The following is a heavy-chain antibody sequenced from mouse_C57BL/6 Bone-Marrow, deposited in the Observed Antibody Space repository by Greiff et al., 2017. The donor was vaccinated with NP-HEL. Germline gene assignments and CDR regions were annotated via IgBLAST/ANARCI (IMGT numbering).Heavy chain of an antibody. CDR1: GYTFTSYW. D-gene: IGHD2-5*01. V-gene: IGHV1-53*01. CDR2: INTSNGGT. Sequence: LVESGTELVKPGASVKLSCKASGYTFTSYWMHWVKQRPGQGLEWIGNINTSNGGTNYNEKFKSKATLTVDKSSSTAYMQLSSLTSEDSAVYYCARDYSNPYAMDYWGQGTSVTVSS. J-gene: IGHJ4*01. CDR3: ARDYSNPYAMDY.